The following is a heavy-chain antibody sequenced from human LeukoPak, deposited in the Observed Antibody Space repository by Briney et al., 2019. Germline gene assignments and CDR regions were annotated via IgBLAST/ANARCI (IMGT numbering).Heavy chain of an antibody. CDR1: GGTFSSYA. J-gene: IGHJ4*02. Sequence: SVKVSCKAPGGTFSSYAISWVRQAPGQGLEWMGGIIPIFGTANYAQKFQSRVTITADKSTSTAYMELSSLRSEDTAVYYCARGGEAAALIGTGEGEAQNLDYWGQGTLVTVSS. CDR2: IIPIFGTA. D-gene: IGHD6-13*01. CDR3: ARGGEAAALIGTGEGEAQNLDY. V-gene: IGHV1-69*06.